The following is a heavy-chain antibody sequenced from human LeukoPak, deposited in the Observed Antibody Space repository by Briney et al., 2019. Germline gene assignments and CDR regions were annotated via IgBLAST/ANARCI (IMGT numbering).Heavy chain of an antibody. CDR2: IYTSGST. CDR3: ARSAEWELPGLDY. J-gene: IGHJ4*02. V-gene: IGHV4-4*09. D-gene: IGHD1-26*01. CDR1: DASISGHY. Sequence: SETLSHTCTVSDASISGHYLTWIRQPPGKGLEWIGYIYTSGSTNYNPSLKSRVTISVDTSKNQFSLKLSSVTAADTAVYYCARSAEWELPGLDYWGQGTLVTVSS.